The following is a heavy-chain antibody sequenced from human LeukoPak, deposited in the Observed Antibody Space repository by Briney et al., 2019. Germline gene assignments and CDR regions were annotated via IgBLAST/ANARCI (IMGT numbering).Heavy chain of an antibody. Sequence: SETLSLICTVSGVSISSSSYFWGWIRQPPGKGVGWIGSIYYSGSTYYNPSLKSRVTISVDTSKNQFSLKLSSVTAADTAVYYCARHRTPLYCSSTSCYAELFDYWGQGTLVTVSS. V-gene: IGHV4-39*01. J-gene: IGHJ4*02. CDR3: ARHRTPLYCSSTSCYAELFDY. CDR2: IYYSGST. CDR1: GVSISSSSYF. D-gene: IGHD2-2*01.